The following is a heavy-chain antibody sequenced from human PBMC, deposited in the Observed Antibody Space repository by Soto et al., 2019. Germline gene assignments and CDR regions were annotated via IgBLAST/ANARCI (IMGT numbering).Heavy chain of an antibody. CDR3: VKWDGYGDY. CDR1: GFTFSSNS. J-gene: IGHJ4*02. V-gene: IGHV3-23*04. D-gene: IGHD5-12*01. CDR2: ISSGGENT. Sequence: EVQLVESGGGLVQPGGSLRLSCAASGFTFSSNSMTWVRQAPGKGLEWVSGISSGGENTWHADSVKGRFTISRDNSKDTLYLQMNSLRVDDTAVYYCVKWDGYGDYWGQGALVTVSS.